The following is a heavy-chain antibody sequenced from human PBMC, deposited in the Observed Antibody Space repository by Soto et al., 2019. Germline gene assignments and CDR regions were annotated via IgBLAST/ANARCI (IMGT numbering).Heavy chain of an antibody. V-gene: IGHV3-48*02. CDR3: ARDSSTVTTSLNYYGMDA. J-gene: IGHJ6*02. Sequence: PGGSLRLSCAASGFTFSSYSMNWVRQAPGKGLEWVSYISSSSSTIYYADSVKGRFTISRDNAKNSLYLQMNSLRDEDTAVYYCARDSSTVTTSLNYYGMDAWGQGTTVTVSS. CDR2: ISSSSSTI. D-gene: IGHD4-4*01. CDR1: GFTFSSYS.